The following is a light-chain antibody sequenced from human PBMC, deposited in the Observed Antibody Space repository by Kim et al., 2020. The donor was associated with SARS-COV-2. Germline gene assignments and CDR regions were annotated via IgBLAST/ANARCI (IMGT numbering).Light chain of an antibody. CDR3: QSADSSGTYV. CDR2: IDS. Sequence: SYELTQPPSVSVSPGQTARITCSGDALPKQYAYWYQQKPGQAPVLVIYIDSERPSGIPERFSGSSSGTTVTLTISGVQAEDEADYYCQSADSSGTYVFGT. V-gene: IGLV3-25*03. J-gene: IGLJ1*01. CDR1: ALPKQY.